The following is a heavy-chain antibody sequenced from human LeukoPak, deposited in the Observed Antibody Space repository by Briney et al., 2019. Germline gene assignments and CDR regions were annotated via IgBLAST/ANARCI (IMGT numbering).Heavy chain of an antibody. CDR2: IYDSGST. J-gene: IGHJ4*02. V-gene: IGHV4-59*08. CDR1: GGSIISYY. Sequence: PSETLSLTCTVSGGSIISYYWSWIRQSPGKGLEWIGSIYDSGSTKYNPSLKSRVTISVETSTSQFSLRLASVTAADTAAYYCARLPFPRYLDSWAREPWSPSPQ. CDR3: ARLPFPRYLDS.